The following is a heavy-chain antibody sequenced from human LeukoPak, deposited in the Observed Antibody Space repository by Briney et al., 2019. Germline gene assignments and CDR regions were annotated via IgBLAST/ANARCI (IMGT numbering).Heavy chain of an antibody. CDR1: GFTFNTYA. D-gene: IGHD3-22*01. V-gene: IGHV3-23*01. Sequence: GGSLRLSCAASGFTFNTYAMSWVRQAPGKGLEWVSAISGSGGSTYYADSVKGRFTISRDNSKNTLYLQMNRLRAEDTAVYYCAKVNYYDSSGYYLRGPYYFDYWGQGTLVTVSS. CDR2: ISGSGGST. CDR3: AKVNYYDSSGYYLRGPYYFDY. J-gene: IGHJ4*02.